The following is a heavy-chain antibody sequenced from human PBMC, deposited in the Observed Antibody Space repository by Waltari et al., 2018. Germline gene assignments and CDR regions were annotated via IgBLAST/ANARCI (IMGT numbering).Heavy chain of an antibody. Sequence: EVQLVESGGGLVQPGGSLRLSCAASGFTFSSYWMSWVRQAPGKGLEWVANIKQDGSEKYYVDSVKGRFTISRDNAKNSLYLQMNSLRAEDTAVYYCARDSLWKDIVATHDAAFDIWGQGTMVTVSS. V-gene: IGHV3-7*01. J-gene: IGHJ3*02. CDR1: GFTFSSYW. CDR3: ARDSLWKDIVATHDAAFDI. D-gene: IGHD5-12*01. CDR2: IKQDGSEK.